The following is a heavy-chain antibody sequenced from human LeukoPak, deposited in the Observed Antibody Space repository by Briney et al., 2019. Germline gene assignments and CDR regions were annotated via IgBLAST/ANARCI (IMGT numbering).Heavy chain of an antibody. CDR2: INHSGST. CDR3: ARERTGTTAFDI. D-gene: IGHD1-7*01. V-gene: IGHV4-34*01. J-gene: IGHJ3*02. Sequence: PSETPSLTCAVYGGSFSGYYWSWIRQPPEKGLEWIGEINHSGSTNYNPSLKSRVTISVDTSKNQFSLQLSSVTAADTAVYYCARERTGTTAFDIWGQGTMVTVSS. CDR1: GGSFSGYY.